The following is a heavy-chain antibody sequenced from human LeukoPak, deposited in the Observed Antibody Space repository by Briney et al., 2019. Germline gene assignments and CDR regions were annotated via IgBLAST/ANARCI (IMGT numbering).Heavy chain of an antibody. J-gene: IGHJ6*03. CDR2: IYTSGST. D-gene: IGHD2-2*01. V-gene: IGHV4-61*02. CDR3: ARWPAATGTYYFFMGV. CDR1: GDSIISGSYY. Sequence: SQTLSLTCSVSGDSIISGSYYWSWIRQPAGKGLECIGRIYTSGSTNYNPSLKSRVTISLDTSNNQFSLRLSSVTAADTAVYYCARWPAATGTYYFFMGVWGKGTTVTVSS.